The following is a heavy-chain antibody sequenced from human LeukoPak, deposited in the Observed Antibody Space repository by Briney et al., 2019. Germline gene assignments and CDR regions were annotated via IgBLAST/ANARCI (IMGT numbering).Heavy chain of an antibody. V-gene: IGHV4-34*01. CDR2: INHSGST. J-gene: IGHJ4*02. Sequence: SETLSLTCAVYGGSFSGYYWSWIRQPPGKGLEWIGEINHSGSTYYNPSLKSRVTISVDRSKNQFSLKLSSVTAADTAVYYCARGSDPYYYGSGSQYYFDYWGQGTLVTVSS. D-gene: IGHD3-10*01. CDR3: ARGSDPYYYGSGSQYYFDY. CDR1: GGSFSGYY.